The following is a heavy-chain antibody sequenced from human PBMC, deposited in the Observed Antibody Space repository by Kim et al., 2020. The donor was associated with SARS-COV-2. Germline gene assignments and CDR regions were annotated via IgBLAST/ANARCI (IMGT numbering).Heavy chain of an antibody. D-gene: IGHD3-10*01. CDR2: IIPIFGTA. CDR3: ARGGGILWFRESPSYYGMDV. J-gene: IGHJ6*02. Sequence: SVKVSCKASGGTFSSYAISWVRQAPGQGLEWMGGIIPIFGTANYAQKFQGRVTITADESTNTAYMELSSLRSEDTAGYYCARGGGILWFRESPSYYGMDVWGQGATVTVSS. CDR1: GGTFSSYA. V-gene: IGHV1-69*13.